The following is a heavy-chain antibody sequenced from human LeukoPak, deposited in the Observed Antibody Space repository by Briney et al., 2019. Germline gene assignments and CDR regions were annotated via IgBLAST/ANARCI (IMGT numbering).Heavy chain of an antibody. CDR1: GFIFSSHD. CDR2: ISSSSSTI. V-gene: IGHV3-48*01. CDR3: ARSGYDYYFDY. J-gene: IGHJ4*02. D-gene: IGHD5-12*01. Sequence: GGSLRLSCSTSGFIFSSHDMNWIRQAPGKGLEWVSYISSSSSTIYYADSVKGRFTISRDNAKNSLYLQMNSLRAEDTAVYYCARSGYDYYFDYWGQGTLVTVSS.